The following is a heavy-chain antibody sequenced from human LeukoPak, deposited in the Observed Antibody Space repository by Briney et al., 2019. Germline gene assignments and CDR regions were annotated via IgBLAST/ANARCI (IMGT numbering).Heavy chain of an antibody. CDR2: IPYSGST. J-gene: IGHJ4*02. V-gene: IGHV4-61*01. CDR1: GGSVSSSSYY. Sequence: SETLSLTCTVSGGSVSSSSYYWSWIRQPPGKGLEWIGYIPYSGSTNYNPSLKSRVTISLDTSKNQFALKLSSVTAADTAVYYCARSIIGTRSKFDYWGQGTLVTVSS. CDR3: ARSIIGTRSKFDY. D-gene: IGHD1/OR15-1a*01.